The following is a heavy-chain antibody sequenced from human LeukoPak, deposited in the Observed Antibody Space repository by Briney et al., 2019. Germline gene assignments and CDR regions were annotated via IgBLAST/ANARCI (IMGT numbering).Heavy chain of an antibody. Sequence: EASVKVSCKASGYTFTSYGISWVRQAPGQGLEWMGWISAYNGNTNYAQKLQGRVTMTTDTSTSTAYMELRSLRSDDTAVYYCASQGRVATAWSAFDIWGQGTMVTVSS. CDR2: ISAYNGNT. CDR1: GYTFTSYG. CDR3: ASQGRVATAWSAFDI. D-gene: IGHD5-12*01. J-gene: IGHJ3*02. V-gene: IGHV1-18*01.